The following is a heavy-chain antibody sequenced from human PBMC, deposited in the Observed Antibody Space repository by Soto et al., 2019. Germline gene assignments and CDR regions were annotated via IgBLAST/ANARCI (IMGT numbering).Heavy chain of an antibody. J-gene: IGHJ6*02. CDR2: ISYDGSRK. Sequence: QVHLVESGGGVVQPGSSLRLSCAASEFTFRIFAMHWLRQSPGKGLEWVAVISYDGSRKADSVKGRFTVSRANSWNTLYLQMNSLRAEDTAIYYCARGDREDIEEVVGVRPGEYSMDVWGQGTTVTVSS. D-gene: IGHD1-26*01. CDR3: ARGDREDIEEVVGVRPGEYSMDV. CDR1: EFTFRIFA. V-gene: IGHV3-30-3*01.